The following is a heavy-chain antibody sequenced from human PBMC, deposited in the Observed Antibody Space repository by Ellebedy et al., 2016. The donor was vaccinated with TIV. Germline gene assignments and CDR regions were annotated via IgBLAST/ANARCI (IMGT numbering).Heavy chain of an antibody. V-gene: IGHV1-2*02. CDR1: GYTFTGYY. J-gene: IGHJ4*02. CDR3: AAFPFLSASSAY. D-gene: IGHD2/OR15-2a*01. CDR2: VYPGSGDT. Sequence: ASVKVSCKASGYTFTGYYIHWVRQAPGQGLEWMGWVYPGSGDTNYAQKFQDRVTMTRDTSTRTVYMELSSLRSDDTAVYYCAAFPFLSASSAYWGQGTLVSVSS.